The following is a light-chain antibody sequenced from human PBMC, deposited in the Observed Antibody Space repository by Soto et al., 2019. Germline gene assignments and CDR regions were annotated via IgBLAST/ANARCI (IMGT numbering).Light chain of an antibody. J-gene: IGKJ4*01. CDR2: DAS. V-gene: IGKV1-33*01. Sequence: DIQMTQSPSALSASVGDRVTITCQASQDIGNYVNWYQQKSGKAPRLLIYDASTLETGVPSRFTGGGSGTEFTFTITSLQPEDVATYYCQQYDDSPHDFGGGIKVDIK. CDR3: QQYDDSPHD. CDR1: QDIGNY.